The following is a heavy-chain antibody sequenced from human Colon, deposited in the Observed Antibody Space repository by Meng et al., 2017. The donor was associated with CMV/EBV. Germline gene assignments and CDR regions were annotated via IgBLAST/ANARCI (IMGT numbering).Heavy chain of an antibody. CDR1: GVNLSDYQ. Sequence: GGSLKISCVASGVNLSDYQMNWVRQAPGKGLEWLSYISKSGGTTYYADSVKGRFTISRDNTKNSLYLQMNSLRAEDSGVYYCANLPVTSGFLRADDYWGQGTLVTVSS. CDR2: ISKSGGTT. J-gene: IGHJ4*02. D-gene: IGHD5-12*01. V-gene: IGHV3-48*03. CDR3: ANLPVTSGFLRADDY.